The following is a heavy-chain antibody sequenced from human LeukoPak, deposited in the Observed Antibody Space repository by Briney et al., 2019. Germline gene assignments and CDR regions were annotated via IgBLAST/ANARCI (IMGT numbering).Heavy chain of an antibody. D-gene: IGHD3-9*01. CDR1: GYSFTSYW. J-gene: IGHJ3*02. V-gene: IGHV5-51*01. CDR3: ARGTYCDILTGPRESAFDI. CDR2: IYPGDSDT. Sequence: PGESLKISCKGSGYSFTSYWIGWVRQMPGKGLEWMGIIYPGDSDTRYSPSFQGQVTISADKSISTAYLQWSSLKASDTAMYYCARGTYCDILTGPRESAFDIWGQGTMVTVSS.